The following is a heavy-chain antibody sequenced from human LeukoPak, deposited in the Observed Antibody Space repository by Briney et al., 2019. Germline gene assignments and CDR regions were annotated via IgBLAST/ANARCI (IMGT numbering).Heavy chain of an antibody. CDR3: AKGVNFDWLPNDY. D-gene: IGHD3-9*01. CDR2: MSGSGGST. CDR1: GFTFSSYA. J-gene: IGHJ4*02. Sequence: GGSLRLSCAASGFTFSSYAMSWVRQAPGRGLEWVSAMSGSGGSTYYADSVKGRFTISRDNSKNTLYLQMNSLRGEDTAVYYCAKGVNFDWLPNDYWGQGTLVTVSS. V-gene: IGHV3-23*01.